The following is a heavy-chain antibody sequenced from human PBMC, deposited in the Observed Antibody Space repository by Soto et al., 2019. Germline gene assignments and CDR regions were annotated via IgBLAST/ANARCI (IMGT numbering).Heavy chain of an antibody. Sequence: QVQLQQWGAGLLKPSETLSLNCAVYGGSFSGYYWSWIRQPPGKGLEWIGEINHSGSTNYNPSLKSRVTISVDTSKNQYSLKLSSVTAADTAVYYCARGRNYYGSGAAYWGQGTLVTVSS. V-gene: IGHV4-34*01. CDR1: GGSFSGYY. CDR3: ARGRNYYGSGAAY. J-gene: IGHJ4*02. D-gene: IGHD3-10*01. CDR2: INHSGST.